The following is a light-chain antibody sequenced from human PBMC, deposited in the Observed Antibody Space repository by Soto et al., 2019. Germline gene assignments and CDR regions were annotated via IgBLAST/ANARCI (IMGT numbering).Light chain of an antibody. CDR2: WAS. J-gene: IGKJ2*01. Sequence: IVMTQSPDSLAVSLGERATINCKSSQSVLYSSNNKTYLAWYRQKPGQPPKLLIYWASIRESGVPDRISGSGSRTDFTLTISSLQAEDVAVYYCQQYYSTPPYTFGQGTKLEIK. CDR3: QQYYSTPPYT. CDR1: QSVLYSSNNKTY. V-gene: IGKV4-1*01.